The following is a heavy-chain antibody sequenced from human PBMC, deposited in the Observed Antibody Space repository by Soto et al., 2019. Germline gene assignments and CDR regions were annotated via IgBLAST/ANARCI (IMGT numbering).Heavy chain of an antibody. D-gene: IGHD3-22*01. J-gene: IGHJ4*02. CDR2: ISSDGNHQ. CDR1: GFMFNDYA. CDR3: SRGTYYPQSSGLHADY. Sequence: PGGSLRLSCATSGFMFNDYAMDWFRQAPGQGLEWVAMISSDGNHQFYVDNVRGRFTVSRDNSKNTLNLQMNSLRPEDTAVYYCSRGTYYPQSSGLHADYWGPGTVVTVSS. V-gene: IGHV3-30*03.